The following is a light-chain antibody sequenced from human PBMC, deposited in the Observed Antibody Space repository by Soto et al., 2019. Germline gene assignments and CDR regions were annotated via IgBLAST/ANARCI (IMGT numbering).Light chain of an antibody. CDR2: DAS. Sequence: DIQLAQSPSTLSASIGDRVTITCRASRGISRSLAWYQQKPGKAPKFLIYDASTLESGVPSRFSGGGSGAEFTLTISGLQPDDFAIYFCQQYSVYWTVGPGTRVEVK. CDR3: QQYSVYWT. J-gene: IGKJ1*01. CDR1: RGISRS. V-gene: IGKV1-5*01.